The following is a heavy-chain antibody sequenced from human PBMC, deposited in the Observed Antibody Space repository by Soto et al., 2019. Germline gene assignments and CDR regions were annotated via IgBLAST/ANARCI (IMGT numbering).Heavy chain of an antibody. CDR2: IYATGTT. Sequence: SETLSLTCTVSGDSINSYYWSWIRQPAGKGLEWIGRIYATGTTDYNPSLKSRVMMSVDTSKKQFSLKLRSVTAADTAVYYCVRDGTKTLRDWFDPWGQGISVTVSS. CDR1: GDSINSYY. V-gene: IGHV4-4*07. J-gene: IGHJ5*02. CDR3: VRDGTKTLRDWFDP. D-gene: IGHD1-1*01.